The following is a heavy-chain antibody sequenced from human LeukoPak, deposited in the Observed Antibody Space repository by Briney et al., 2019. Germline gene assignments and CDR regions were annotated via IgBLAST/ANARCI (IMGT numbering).Heavy chain of an antibody. J-gene: IGHJ5*02. Sequence: SETLSLTCTVSGGSMNTHYWSWIRQPAGKGLEWIGRIHISGNTNYNPSLKSRVTMSIDTSQNQFSLTLNSVTAADTAVYYCARIIAAAESWFDPWGRGTLVTVSS. CDR2: IHISGNT. CDR1: GGSMNTHY. D-gene: IGHD6-13*01. V-gene: IGHV4-4*07. CDR3: ARIIAAAESWFDP.